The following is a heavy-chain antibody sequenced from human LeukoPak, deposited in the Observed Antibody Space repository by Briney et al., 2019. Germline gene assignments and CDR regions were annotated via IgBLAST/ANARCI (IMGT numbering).Heavy chain of an antibody. CDR1: GGSISSSSYY. D-gene: IGHD3-22*01. CDR3: ESAYGAHYHYDSSGYRPMNGDAFDI. CDR2: IYNSGST. J-gene: IGHJ3*02. V-gene: IGHV4-39*02. Sequence: SETLSLTCTVSGGSISSSSYYWGWIRQPPGKGLEWIGSIYNSGSTYYNPSLKSRVTISVDTSKNHFSLKLSSVTAADTAVYYVESAYGAHYHYDSSGYRPMNGDAFDIWGQGTMVTVSS.